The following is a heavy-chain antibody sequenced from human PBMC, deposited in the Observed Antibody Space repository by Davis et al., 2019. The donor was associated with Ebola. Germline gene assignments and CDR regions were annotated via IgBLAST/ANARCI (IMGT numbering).Heavy chain of an antibody. CDR3: ARGLSPIVVVPAAGGRPNWFDP. D-gene: IGHD2-2*01. Sequence: PSETLSLTCAVYGGSFSGYYWSWIRQPPGKGLDWIGSIYYSRSTYYNPSLKSRVTISVDTSKNQFSLKLSSVTAADTAVYYCARGLSPIVVVPAAGGRPNWFDPWGQGTLVTVSS. J-gene: IGHJ5*02. CDR1: GGSFSGYY. CDR2: IYYSRST. V-gene: IGHV4-34*01.